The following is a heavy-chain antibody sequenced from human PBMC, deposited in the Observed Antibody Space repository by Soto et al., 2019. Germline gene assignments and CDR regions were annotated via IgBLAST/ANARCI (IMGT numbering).Heavy chain of an antibody. CDR1: GYTFTSYG. Sequence: EASVKVSCKASGYTFTSYGISWVRQAPGQGLEWMGWISAYNGNTNYAQKLQGRVTMTTDTSTSTAYMELRSLRSDDTAVYYCARGTNYGDYVYGFDYWGQGTLVTVSS. V-gene: IGHV1-18*01. J-gene: IGHJ4*02. CDR2: ISAYNGNT. D-gene: IGHD4-17*01. CDR3: ARGTNYGDYVYGFDY.